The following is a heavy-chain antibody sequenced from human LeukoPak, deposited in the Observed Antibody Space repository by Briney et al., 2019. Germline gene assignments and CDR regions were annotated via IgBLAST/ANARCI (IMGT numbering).Heavy chain of an antibody. D-gene: IGHD6-19*01. J-gene: IGHJ3*02. CDR2: IWYDGSNK. CDR3: ARDGYSSGWYSVGAFDI. CDR1: GFIFSSYG. V-gene: IGHV3-33*01. Sequence: PGGSLRLSCAASGFIFSSYGMHWVRQAPGKGLECLAIIWYDGSNKYYAASVKGRFSISRDNSNNTLYLQMNSLRAEDTAVYYCARDGYSSGWYSVGAFDIWCQGTMVTVSS.